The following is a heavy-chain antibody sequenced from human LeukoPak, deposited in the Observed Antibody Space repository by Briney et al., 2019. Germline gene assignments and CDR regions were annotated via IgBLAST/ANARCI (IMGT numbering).Heavy chain of an antibody. CDR1: GGSFSTYA. CDR2: IIPLLGTA. Sequence: AASVKVSCKASGGSFSTYAINWVRQAPGQGLEWMGRIIPLLGTANYAQKFQGSVTFTADKSTSTAYMELSSLISEDTAVYYCWKFGGYKERGDDYWGQGTPVTVSS. D-gene: IGHD2-15*01. V-gene: IGHV1-69*04. CDR3: WKFGGYKERGDDY. J-gene: IGHJ4*02.